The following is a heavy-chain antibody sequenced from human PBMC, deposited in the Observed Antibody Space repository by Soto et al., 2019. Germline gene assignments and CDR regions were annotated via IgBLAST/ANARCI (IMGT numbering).Heavy chain of an antibody. D-gene: IGHD3-10*01. CDR3: ATSYGSGYRAFDY. V-gene: IGHV1-69*02. CDR2: VNPILSLS. J-gene: IGHJ4*02. Sequence: QVQLVQSGAEVKRPGSSVKVSCKASGDTFSFYSINWVRQAPGLGLEWMGRVNPILSLSNYAQRFQGRVTXTXDXXTSTAYMVISSLSSEDTAIYYCATSYGSGYRAFDYWGQGAQVIVSS. CDR1: GDTFSFYS.